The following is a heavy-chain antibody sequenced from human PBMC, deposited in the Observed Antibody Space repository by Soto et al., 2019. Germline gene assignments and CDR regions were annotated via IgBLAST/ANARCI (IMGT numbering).Heavy chain of an antibody. V-gene: IGHV1-69*02. D-gene: IGHD3-16*01. J-gene: IGHJ4*02. CDR2: IIPILGKP. Sequence: QVQLVQSGAEVKKPGSSVKVSCKTSGGTFSSYTVNWVRRAPGQGPEWMGRIIPILGKPNYAQKFQGRVTITADTSTSTAYMEVTSLRSEDTAVYYCATDVDLPYEFWGQGTLVTVS. CDR1: GGTFSSYT. CDR3: ATDVDLPYEF.